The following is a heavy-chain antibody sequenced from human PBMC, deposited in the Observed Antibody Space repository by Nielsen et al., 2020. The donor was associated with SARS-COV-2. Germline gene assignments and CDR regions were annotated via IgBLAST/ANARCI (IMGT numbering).Heavy chain of an antibody. V-gene: IGHV5-51*01. CDR3: ARQLGDDAYGDWYFDL. CDR1: GYSFTSYW. Sequence: GESLKISCKGSGYSFTSYWIGWVRQMPGKGLEWMGIIYPGDSDTRYSPSFQGQVTISADKSISTAYLQWSSLKASDTAMYYCARQLGDDAYGDWYFDLWGRCTLVTVSS. CDR2: IYPGDSDT. D-gene: IGHD3-16*01. J-gene: IGHJ2*01.